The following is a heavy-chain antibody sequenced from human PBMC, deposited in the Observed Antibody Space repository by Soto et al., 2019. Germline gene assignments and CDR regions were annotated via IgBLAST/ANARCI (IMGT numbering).Heavy chain of an antibody. D-gene: IGHD6-13*01. CDR3: ARGDRIAAAGTQHYYYYGMDV. CDR2: INPNSGGT. CDR1: GYTFTGYY. V-gene: IGHV1-2*04. J-gene: IGHJ6*02. Sequence: ASVKVSCKASGYTFTGYYMHGVRQAPGQGLEWMGWINPNSGGTNYAQKFQGWVTMTRDTSISTAYMELSRLRSGDTAVYYCARGDRIAAAGTQHYYYYGMDVWGQGTTVTVSS.